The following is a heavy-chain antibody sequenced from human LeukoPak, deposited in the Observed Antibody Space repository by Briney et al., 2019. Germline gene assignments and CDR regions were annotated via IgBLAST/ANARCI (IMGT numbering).Heavy chain of an antibody. CDR3: ARDFSRLTTLGDAFDT. V-gene: IGHV1-2*02. Sequence: ASVKVSCKASGYTFTGYYMHWVRQAPGQGLEWMGWINPNSGGTNYAQKFQGRVTMTRDTSISTAYMELSRLRSDDTAVYYCARDFSRLTTLGDAFDTWGQGTMVTVSS. CDR1: GYTFTGYY. J-gene: IGHJ3*02. CDR2: INPNSGGT. D-gene: IGHD4-11*01.